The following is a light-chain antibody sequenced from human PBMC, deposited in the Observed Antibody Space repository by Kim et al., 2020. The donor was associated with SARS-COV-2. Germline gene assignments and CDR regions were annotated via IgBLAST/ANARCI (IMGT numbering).Light chain of an antibody. CDR1: QGISSY. V-gene: IGKV1-9*01. Sequence: DIQLTQSPSFLAASVGDRVTITCRASQGISSYLAWYQQKPGKAPKRLIYAASTLQSGVPSRFSGSGSGTDFTLTISSLQPEDFATYSCQQLNSYPLTFGGGTKVDIK. J-gene: IGKJ4*01. CDR2: AAS. CDR3: QQLNSYPLT.